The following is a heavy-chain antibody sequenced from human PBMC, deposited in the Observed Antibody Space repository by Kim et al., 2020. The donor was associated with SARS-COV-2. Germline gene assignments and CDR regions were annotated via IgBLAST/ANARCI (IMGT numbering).Heavy chain of an antibody. CDR1: GGTFSSYA. D-gene: IGHD2-15*01. CDR2: IIPILGIA. CDR3: AGDCSGGSCYPP. V-gene: IGHV1-69*04. J-gene: IGHJ5*02. Sequence: SVKVSCKASGGTFSSYAISWVRQAPGQGLEWMGRIIPILGIANYAQKFQGRVTITADKSTSTAYMELSSLRSEDTAVYYCAGDCSGGSCYPPWGQGTLVTVYS.